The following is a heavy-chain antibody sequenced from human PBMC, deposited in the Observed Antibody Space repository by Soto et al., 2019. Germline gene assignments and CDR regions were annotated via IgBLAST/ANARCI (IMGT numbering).Heavy chain of an antibody. CDR1: GVSISSVSISSNY. J-gene: IGHJ4*02. CDR2: IPYSGNT. CDR3: ARIPYSSASFDY. D-gene: IGHD6-19*01. Sequence: KPSETLSLTCTVSGVSISSVSISSNYWGWIRQTPGKGLEYIGSIPYSGNTNYNPSLKSRVSISVDTSKNQFSLKLTSVTAADTAVYYCARIPYSSASFDYWGQGILVTVSS. V-gene: IGHV4-61*01.